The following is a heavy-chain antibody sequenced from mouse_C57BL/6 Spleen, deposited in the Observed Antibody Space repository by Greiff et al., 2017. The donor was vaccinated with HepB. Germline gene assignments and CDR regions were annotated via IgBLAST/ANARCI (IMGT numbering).Heavy chain of an antibody. D-gene: IGHD1-1*01. CDR3: ARTITTVVAPFAY. Sequence: QVQLQQSGAELVKPGASVKLSCKASGYTFTSYWMQWVKQRPGQGLEWIGEIDPSDSYTNYNQKFKGKATLTVDTSSSTAYMQLSSLTSEDSAVYYCARTITTVVAPFAYWGQGTLVTVSA. CDR2: IDPSDSYT. J-gene: IGHJ3*01. CDR1: GYTFTSYW. V-gene: IGHV1-50*01.